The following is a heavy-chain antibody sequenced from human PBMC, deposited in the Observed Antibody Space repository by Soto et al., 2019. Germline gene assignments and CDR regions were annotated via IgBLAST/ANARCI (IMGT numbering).Heavy chain of an antibody. CDR2: IHHSGRT. Sequence: SETLSLTCAVYGGSFSGYYWTWIRQTPGKGLEWIGEIHHSGRTNYNPSLKSRVSISADTSKTQFSLNLTSVTAADTAVYYCARGECSSNYCFTRWALDIWGQGTVVT. J-gene: IGHJ3*02. D-gene: IGHD2-2*01. CDR1: GGSFSGYY. CDR3: ARGECSSNYCFTRWALDI. V-gene: IGHV4-34*01.